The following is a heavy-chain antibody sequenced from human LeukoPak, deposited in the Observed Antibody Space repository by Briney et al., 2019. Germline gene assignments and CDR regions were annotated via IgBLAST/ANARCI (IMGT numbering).Heavy chain of an antibody. V-gene: IGHV3-53*01. CDR3: ARGNLGYFDY. D-gene: IGHD1-14*01. J-gene: IGHJ4*02. CDR2: IYSGGST. Sequence: GGSLRLPCAASGFTFSDHYMDWVRQAPGKGLEWVSVIYSGGSTYYADSVKGRFTISRDNSKNTLYLQMNSLRAEDTAVYYCARGNLGYFDYWGQGTLVTVSS. CDR1: GFTFSDHY.